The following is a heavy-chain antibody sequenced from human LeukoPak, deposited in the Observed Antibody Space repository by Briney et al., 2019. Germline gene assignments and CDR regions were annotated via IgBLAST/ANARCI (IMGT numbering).Heavy chain of an antibody. V-gene: IGHV1-69*04. CDR3: ASSSGYYYSFDY. Sequence: SVKVSCKASGGTFSSYAISWVRQAPGQGLEWMGRIIPILGIANYAQKFQGRVTITADKSTSTAYMELSRLRSEDTAVYYCASSSGYYYSFDYWGQGTLVTVSS. J-gene: IGHJ4*02. CDR1: GGTFSSYA. CDR2: IIPILGIA. D-gene: IGHD3-22*01.